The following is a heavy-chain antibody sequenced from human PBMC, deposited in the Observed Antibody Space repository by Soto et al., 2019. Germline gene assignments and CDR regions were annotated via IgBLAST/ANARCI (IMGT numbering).Heavy chain of an antibody. CDR3: ARDQWLVLGYFQH. V-gene: IGHV3-66*01. J-gene: IGHJ1*01. D-gene: IGHD6-19*01. Sequence: EVQLVESGGGLVQPGGSLRLSCAASGFTVSSNYMSWVRQAPGKGLEWVSVIYSGGSTYYADSVKGRFTISRDNSKNTLYLQMNSLRAEGTAVYYCARDQWLVLGYFQHWGQGTLVTVSS. CDR2: IYSGGST. CDR1: GFTVSSNY.